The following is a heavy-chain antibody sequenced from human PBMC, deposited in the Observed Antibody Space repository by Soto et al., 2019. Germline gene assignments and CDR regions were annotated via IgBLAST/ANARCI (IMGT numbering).Heavy chain of an antibody. Sequence: LRLSCAASGFTVSSNYMRLVRQAPGKGLEWVSVIYSGGSTYYADSVKGRFTISRDNSNNTLYLQMNSSRAEDTAGYYCARGVHDILTYLDYWGQGTLVTVSS. J-gene: IGHJ4*02. CDR1: GFTVSSNY. CDR2: IYSGGST. V-gene: IGHV3-53*01. CDR3: ARGVHDILTYLDY. D-gene: IGHD3-9*01.